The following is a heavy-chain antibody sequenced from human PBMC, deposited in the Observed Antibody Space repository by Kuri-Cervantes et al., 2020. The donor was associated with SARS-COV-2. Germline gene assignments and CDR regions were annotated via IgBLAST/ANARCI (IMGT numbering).Heavy chain of an antibody. Sequence: GGSLRLSCAASGFTFSSYSMNCVRQAPGKGLEWVSSISSRSSYIYYADSVKGRFTISRANAKNSLYLQTNSLRAEDPAVYYCARGDGQLVLPVDYWGQGTLVTVSS. CDR3: ARGDGQLVLPVDY. CDR1: GFTFSSYS. V-gene: IGHV3-21*01. CDR2: ISSRSSYI. J-gene: IGHJ4*02. D-gene: IGHD6-6*01.